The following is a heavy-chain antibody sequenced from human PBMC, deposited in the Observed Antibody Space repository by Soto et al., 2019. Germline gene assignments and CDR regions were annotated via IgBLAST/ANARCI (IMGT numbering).Heavy chain of an antibody. CDR3: ERVDYDGSGSPWPRVDP. CDR1: GFTVSSNY. D-gene: IGHD3-10*01. J-gene: IGHJ5*02. Sequence: HPGGSLRLSCAASGFTVSSNYMSWVRQAPGKGLEWVSVIYSGGSTYYADSVKGRFTISRDNSKNTLYLQMNSLRAEDTAVYYCERVDYDGSGSPWPRVDPWGQGTLVNVSS. CDR2: IYSGGST. V-gene: IGHV3-53*01.